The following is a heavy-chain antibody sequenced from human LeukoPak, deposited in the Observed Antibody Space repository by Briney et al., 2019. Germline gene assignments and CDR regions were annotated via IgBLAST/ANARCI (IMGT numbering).Heavy chain of an antibody. D-gene: IGHD7-27*01. CDR2: IYYSGST. V-gene: IGHV4-39*07. Sequence: SETLSLTCTVSGGSISSSSYYWGWIRQPPGKGLEWIGSIYYSGSTYYNPSLKSRVTLSVDTSKNQFSLKLSSVTAADTAVYYCARDPLGGEFDPWGQGTLVTVSS. CDR3: ARDPLGGEFDP. CDR1: GGSISSSSYY. J-gene: IGHJ5*02.